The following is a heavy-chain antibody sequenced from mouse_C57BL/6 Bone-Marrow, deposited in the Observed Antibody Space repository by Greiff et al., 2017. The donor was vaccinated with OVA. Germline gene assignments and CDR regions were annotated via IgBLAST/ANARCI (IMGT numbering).Heavy chain of an antibody. CDR2: IYPRSGNT. D-gene: IGHD4-1*02. CDR1: GYTFTSYG. J-gene: IGHJ2*01. Sequence: LVESGAELARPGASVKLSCKASGYTFTSYGISWVKQRTGQGLEWIGEIYPRSGNTYYNEKFKGKATLTADKSSSTAYMELRSLTSEDSAVYFCASCPATGTKDYWGQGTTLTVSS. CDR3: ASCPATGTKDY. V-gene: IGHV1-81*01.